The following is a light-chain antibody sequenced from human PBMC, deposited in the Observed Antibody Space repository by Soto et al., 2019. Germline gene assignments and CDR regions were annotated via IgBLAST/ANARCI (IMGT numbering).Light chain of an antibody. V-gene: IGLV2-14*01. CDR1: SREVGGYNY. J-gene: IGLJ1*01. CDR2: DVS. Sequence: QSVLTQPASVSGSPGRPITSSSTGTSREVGGYNYVSCYQQHPGKAPKLMIYDVSNRPSGVSNRFSGSKSGNTASLTISGLQAEDEADYYCSSYTSSSTLEVFGTGTKVTVL. CDR3: SSYTSSSTLEV.